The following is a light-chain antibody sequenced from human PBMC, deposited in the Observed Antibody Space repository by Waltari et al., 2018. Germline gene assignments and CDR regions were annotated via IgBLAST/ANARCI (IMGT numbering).Light chain of an antibody. V-gene: IGKV3-15*01. Sequence: EVEMTQSPATLSVSPGERVTLSCRASQSVSINFSWYQQKPGQAPRLLMYSASIRAAGVPARFSGSGSGTEFALTISSLQSEDIAVYYCQQHNDWPRTFGQGTKVEI. CDR2: SAS. J-gene: IGKJ1*01. CDR1: QSVSIN. CDR3: QQHNDWPRT.